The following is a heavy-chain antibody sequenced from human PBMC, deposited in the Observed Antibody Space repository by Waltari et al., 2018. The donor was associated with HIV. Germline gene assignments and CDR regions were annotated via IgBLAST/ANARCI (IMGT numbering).Heavy chain of an antibody. Sequence: QVQLVQSGAEVKKPGASVKVSCTASGYTFTGSYMHWVRQATGQGLEWMGSHKPTSGRTTYAATLEGRVTMISAPSTRTASMELSRLRSDVTVVYYGASSMGELGQNYYYGMDVWGQGTTVTVSS. D-gene: IGHD3-16*01. CDR3: ASSMGELGQNYYYGMDV. V-gene: IGHV1-2*02. J-gene: IGHJ6*02. CDR1: GYTFTGSY. CDR2: HKPTSGRT.